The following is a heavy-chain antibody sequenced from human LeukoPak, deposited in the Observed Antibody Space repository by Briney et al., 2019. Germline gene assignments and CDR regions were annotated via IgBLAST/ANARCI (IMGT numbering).Heavy chain of an antibody. J-gene: IGHJ4*02. V-gene: IGHV4-39*07. CDR1: GGSISSSSYY. D-gene: IGHD3-22*01. CDR2: IYYSGST. CDR3: ARNVRARTYYYDSSGYSLRYFDY. Sequence: PSETLSLTCTVSGGSISSSSYYWGWIRQPPGKGLEWIGSIYYSGSTYYNPSLKSRVTISVDTSKNQFSLKLSSVTAADTAVYYCARNVRARTYYYDSSGYSLRYFDYWGQGTLVTVSS.